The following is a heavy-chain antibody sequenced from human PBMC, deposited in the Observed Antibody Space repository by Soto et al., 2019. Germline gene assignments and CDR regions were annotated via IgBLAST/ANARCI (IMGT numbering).Heavy chain of an antibody. D-gene: IGHD4-17*01. CDR1: GGSISSGGYY. V-gene: IGHV4-31*03. CDR3: ARDSPRGVTTHWFDP. J-gene: IGHJ5*02. Sequence: PSETLSLTCTVSGGSISSGGYYWSWIRQHPGKGLEWIGYIYYSGSTYYNPSLKSRVTISVDTSKNQFSLKLSSVTAADTAVYYCARDSPRGVTTHWFDPRGQGTLVTVSS. CDR2: IYYSGST.